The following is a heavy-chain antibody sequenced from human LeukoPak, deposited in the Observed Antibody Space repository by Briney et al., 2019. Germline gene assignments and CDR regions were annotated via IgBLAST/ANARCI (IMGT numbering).Heavy chain of an antibody. CDR1: GYTFTGYY. Sequence: ASVKVSCKASGYTFTGYYMHWVRQAPGQGLEWMGWINPNSGGTNYAQKFQGRVTMTRDTSISTAYMELSRLRSDDTAVYYYARDSLPSGSYSWFDPWGQGTLVTVSS. CDR2: INPNSGGT. CDR3: ARDSLPSGSYSWFDP. V-gene: IGHV1-2*02. J-gene: IGHJ5*02. D-gene: IGHD1-26*01.